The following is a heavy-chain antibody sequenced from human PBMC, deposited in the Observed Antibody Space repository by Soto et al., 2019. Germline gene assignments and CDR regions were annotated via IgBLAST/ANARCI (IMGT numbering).Heavy chain of an antibody. CDR3: ARRVRSIDLTIVGTNWFDP. J-gene: IGHJ5*02. CDR2: IIPIFGTA. D-gene: IGHD2-21*01. CDR1: VGTFSSYA. Sequence: QVQLVQSGAEVKKPGSSVKVSCKASVGTFSSYAISWVRQATGQGLEWMGGIIPIFGTANYAQKFQGRVTITADESTSTAYMELRSLRSEDTAVYYCARRVRSIDLTIVGTNWFDPWGQGTLVTVSS. V-gene: IGHV1-69*12.